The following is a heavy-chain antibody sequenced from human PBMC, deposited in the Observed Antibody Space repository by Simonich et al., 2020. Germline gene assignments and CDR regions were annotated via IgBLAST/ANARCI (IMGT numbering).Heavy chain of an antibody. J-gene: IGHJ6*03. CDR3: ARDGLGTAYYYYMDV. CDR1: GFTFSSYW. Sequence: EVQLVESGGGLVQPGGSLRLSYVASGFTFSSYWMSWVRQAPGKGLEWVANIKQNGSGKYYVDSVKGRFTISRDNAKNSLYLQMNSLRAEDTAVYYCARDGLGTAYYYYMDVWGKGTTVTVSS. V-gene: IGHV3-7*01. CDR2: IKQNGSGK. D-gene: IGHD7-27*01.